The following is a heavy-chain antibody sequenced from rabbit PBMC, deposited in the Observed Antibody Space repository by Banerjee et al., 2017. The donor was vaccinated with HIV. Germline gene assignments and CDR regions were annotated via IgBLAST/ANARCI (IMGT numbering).Heavy chain of an antibody. CDR3: ARDWAGDSTAYFAL. CDR2: IYAGSSGST. V-gene: IGHV1S45*01. CDR1: GFSFSSSYW. Sequence: QEQLEESGGDLVKPEGSLTLTCTASGFSFSSSYWICWVRQAPGKGLEWIACIYAGSSGSTYYASWAKGRFTISKTSSTTVTLQMTSLTDADTATYFCARDWAGDSTAYFALWGQGTLVTVS. J-gene: IGHJ4*01. D-gene: IGHD7-1*01.